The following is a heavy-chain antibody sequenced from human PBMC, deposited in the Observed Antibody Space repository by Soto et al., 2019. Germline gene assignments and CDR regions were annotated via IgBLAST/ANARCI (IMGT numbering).Heavy chain of an antibody. V-gene: IGHV3-53*01. J-gene: IGHJ4*02. CDR3: AKDGSGYYSKGVNY. CDR1: GLNVSNNY. D-gene: IGHD3-3*01. Sequence: GGSLRLSCAPSGLNVSNNYMSWVRQAPGKGLEWVSVIYSGGTTHYADSVKGRFTISRDNSKNTLYLQMNSLRAEDTAIYYCAKDGSGYYSKGVNYWGQGTLVTVSS. CDR2: IYSGGTT.